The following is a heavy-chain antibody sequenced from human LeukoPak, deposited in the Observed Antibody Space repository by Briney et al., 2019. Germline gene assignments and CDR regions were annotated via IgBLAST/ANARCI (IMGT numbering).Heavy chain of an antibody. CDR3: ARECGGDCYRAFDY. Sequence: TSETLSLTCTVSGGFISSYYWSWIRQPAGKGLEWIGRIYTSGSTNYNPSLKSRVTMSVDTSKNQFSLKLSSVTAADTAVYYCARECGGDCYRAFDYWGQGTLVTVSS. CDR1: GGFISSYY. J-gene: IGHJ4*02. CDR2: IYTSGST. V-gene: IGHV4-4*07. D-gene: IGHD2-21*01.